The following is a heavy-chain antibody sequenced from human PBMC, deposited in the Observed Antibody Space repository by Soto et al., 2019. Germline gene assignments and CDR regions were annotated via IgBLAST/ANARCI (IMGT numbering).Heavy chain of an antibody. CDR1: GYTFITYG. D-gene: IGHD4-17*01. J-gene: IGHJ4*02. CDR2: INPYSGNT. Sequence: QIHLVQSGPEVRKPGASVKLSCKTSGYTFITYGLTWVRQAPGEGLEWMGWINPYSGNTAFAEKFQDRITVTTDTSTDTAYMELGDLDSDDTAVYYCAKNAVSGDYASHLDYWGQGTLVAVST. CDR3: AKNAVSGDYASHLDY. V-gene: IGHV1-18*01.